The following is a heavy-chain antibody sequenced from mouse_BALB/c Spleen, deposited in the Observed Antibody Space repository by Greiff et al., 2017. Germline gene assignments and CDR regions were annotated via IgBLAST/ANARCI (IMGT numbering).Heavy chain of an antibody. CDR1: GYTFTSYW. V-gene: IGHV1-87*01. CDR2: IYPGDGDT. J-gene: IGHJ2*01. D-gene: IGHD2-3*01. CDR3: ARDGY. Sequence: VQLQQSGAELARPGASVKLSCKASGYTFTSYWMQWVKQRPGQGLEWIGAIYPGDGDTRYTQKFKGKATLTADKSSSTAYMQLSSLASEDSAVYYCARDGYWGQGTTLTVSS.